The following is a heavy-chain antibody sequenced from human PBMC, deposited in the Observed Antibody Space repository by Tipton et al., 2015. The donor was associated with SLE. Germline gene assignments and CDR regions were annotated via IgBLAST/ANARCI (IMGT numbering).Heavy chain of an antibody. CDR2: ISYDGSNK. CDR3: AKEPLGDSGTLGS. CDR1: GFTFSSYG. Sequence: SLRLSCAASGFTFSSYGMHWVRQAPGKGLEWVAVISYDGSNKYYADSVKGRFTISRDNSKNTLYLQMNSLRAEDTAVYYCAKEPLGDSGTLGSWGQEPLVPVSS. V-gene: IGHV3-30*18. D-gene: IGHD1-26*01. J-gene: IGHJ5*02.